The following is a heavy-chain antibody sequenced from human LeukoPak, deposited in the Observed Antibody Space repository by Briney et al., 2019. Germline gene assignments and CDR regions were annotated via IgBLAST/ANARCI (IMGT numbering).Heavy chain of an antibody. CDR1: GGSISSSSYY. D-gene: IGHD2-15*01. Sequence: SETLSLTCTVSGGSISSSSYYWGWIRQPPGKGLEWIGSIYYSGSTYYNPSLKSRVTIPVDTSKNQFSLKLSSVTAADTAVYYCARHRCSGGSCYPMNWFDPWGQGTLVTVSS. CDR3: ARHRCSGGSCYPMNWFDP. V-gene: IGHV4-39*01. CDR2: IYYSGST. J-gene: IGHJ5*02.